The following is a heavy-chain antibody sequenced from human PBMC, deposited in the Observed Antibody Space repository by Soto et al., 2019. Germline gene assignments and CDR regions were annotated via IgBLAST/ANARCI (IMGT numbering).Heavy chain of an antibody. D-gene: IGHD6-25*01. J-gene: IGHJ6*02. V-gene: IGHV1-46*01. Sequence: QVQLVQSGTEVKKPGASVKISCKASGFTFTNYFFHWVRQAPRQGLEWMGIISPYDGSTNYLKSLQGRVILTSDTSTSTVYMELGSLTSEYTAVYYCARGDGRGTSGFYFYYGMDVWGHGTTVAVSS. CDR3: ARGDGRGTSGFYFYYGMDV. CDR1: GFTFTNYF. CDR2: ISPYDGST.